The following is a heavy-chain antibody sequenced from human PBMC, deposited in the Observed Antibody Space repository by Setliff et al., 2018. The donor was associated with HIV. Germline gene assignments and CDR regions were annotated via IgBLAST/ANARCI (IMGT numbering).Heavy chain of an antibody. J-gene: IGHJ3*02. Sequence: SVKVSCKASGGTFSSYAISWVRQAPGQGLEWMGGIIPVFGTANYAQKFQGRVTITTDESTSTAYMELSSLRSEDTAVYYCARDHHDYGAFDIWGQGTMVTVSS. V-gene: IGHV1-69*05. CDR1: GGTFSSYA. D-gene: IGHD3-10*01. CDR2: IIPVFGTA. CDR3: ARDHHDYGAFDI.